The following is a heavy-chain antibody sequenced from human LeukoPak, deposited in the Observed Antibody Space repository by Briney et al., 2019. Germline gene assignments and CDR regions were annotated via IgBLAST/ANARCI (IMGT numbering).Heavy chain of an antibody. CDR2: ISGSGGST. J-gene: IGHJ4*02. V-gene: IGHV3-23*01. CDR1: KFNFHNYG. Sequence: GGTLRLSCTTPKFNFHNYGLTWVRQAPGKELEWVSSISGSGGSTQYAASVQGRFTISRDNSKNTLYLQMNSLRAEDTAVYFCAKDHSGTYSYYFDYWGQGTLVTVSS. D-gene: IGHD1-26*01. CDR3: AKDHSGTYSYYFDY.